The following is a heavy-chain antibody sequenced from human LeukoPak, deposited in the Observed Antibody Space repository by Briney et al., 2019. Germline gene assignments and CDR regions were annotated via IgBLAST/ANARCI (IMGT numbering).Heavy chain of an antibody. D-gene: IGHD5-12*01. CDR1: GFTFSSYA. CDR3: AKYGNEHGYSGYSDY. V-gene: IGHV3-23*01. Sequence: GGSLRLSCAASGFTFSSYAMSWVRQAPGKGLEWVSAISGSGGSTYYADSVKGRFTISRDNSKNTLYLQMNSLRAEDTAVYYCAKYGNEHGYSGYSDYWGQGTLVTVSS. J-gene: IGHJ4*02. CDR2: ISGSGGST.